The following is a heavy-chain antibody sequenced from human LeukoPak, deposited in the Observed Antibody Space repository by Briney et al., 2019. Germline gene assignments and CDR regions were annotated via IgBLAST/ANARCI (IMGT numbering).Heavy chain of an antibody. V-gene: IGHV3-23*01. CDR2: ISGSGSSR. J-gene: IGHJ4*02. CDR1: GFILSSYA. Sequence: QAGGSLRLSCAASGFILSSYALTWVRQAPGKGLEWVSVISGSGSSRYYADSVKGRFTISRDNSKNTVFLQMNSLRVEDTAIYYCAKDIAAAGDYWGQGTLVTVSS. CDR3: AKDIAAAGDY. D-gene: IGHD6-13*01.